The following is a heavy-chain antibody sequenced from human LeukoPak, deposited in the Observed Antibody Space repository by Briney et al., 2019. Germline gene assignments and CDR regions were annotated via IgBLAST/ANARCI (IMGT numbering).Heavy chain of an antibody. CDR3: ARDSGSGRPYYFDS. Sequence: GGSLRLSCAASGFTFSNYWMSWVRQAPGKGLEWVANIKEDGGEIYYVGSVRGRFTISRDNAKNSLYLQMNSLRAEDTAVYYCARDSGSGRPYYFDSWGQGTLVTVSS. D-gene: IGHD3-10*01. V-gene: IGHV3-7*01. CDR1: GFTFSNYW. J-gene: IGHJ4*02. CDR2: IKEDGGEI.